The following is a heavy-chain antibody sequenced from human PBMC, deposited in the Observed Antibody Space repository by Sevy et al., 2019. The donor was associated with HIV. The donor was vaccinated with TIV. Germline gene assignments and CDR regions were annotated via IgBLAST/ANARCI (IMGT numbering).Heavy chain of an antibody. Sequence: GESLKISCKGSGYSFTKYWIGWVRQMPGKGLEWMGIIYPGDSDTRYRPSFQVQVTISADKSISTAYLQWSSLKASDTAMYYCTSLGGNDTSGYHFFDHWGQGTLVTVSS. D-gene: IGHD3-22*01. V-gene: IGHV5-51*01. CDR1: GYSFTKYW. J-gene: IGHJ4*02. CDR3: TSLGGNDTSGYHFFDH. CDR2: IYPGDSDT.